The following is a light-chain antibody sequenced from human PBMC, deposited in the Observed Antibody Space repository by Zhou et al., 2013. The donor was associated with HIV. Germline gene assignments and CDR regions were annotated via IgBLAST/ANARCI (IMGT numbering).Light chain of an antibody. Sequence: EVVLTQSPATLSLSPGERATLSCRASQSVSTQLSWYQHRPGQPPRLLIYDASKRATGIPARFSGSGSGRDFSLTISSLEPGDFVVYYCQQRYNWLTFGGGTTVEIK. CDR3: QQRYNWLT. CDR1: QSVSTQ. J-gene: IGKJ4*01. V-gene: IGKV3-11*02. CDR2: DAS.